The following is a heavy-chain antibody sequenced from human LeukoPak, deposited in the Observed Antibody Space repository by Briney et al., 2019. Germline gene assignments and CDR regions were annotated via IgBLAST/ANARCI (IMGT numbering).Heavy chain of an antibody. V-gene: IGHV7-4-1*01. CDR2: INTDTRIP. CDR1: GYTLSEYA. J-gene: IGHJ4*02. Sequence: ASVKVPCKASGYTLSEYAVTWVRQAPGQGLEWMGWINTDTRIPAYAQDFTGRFVFSLDTSVSTAFLQIYSLKADDTAVYYCARGRRYCSSTTCYGMYYSDYWGQGTLVTVSS. D-gene: IGHD2-2*01. CDR3: ARGRRYCSSTTCYGMYYSDY.